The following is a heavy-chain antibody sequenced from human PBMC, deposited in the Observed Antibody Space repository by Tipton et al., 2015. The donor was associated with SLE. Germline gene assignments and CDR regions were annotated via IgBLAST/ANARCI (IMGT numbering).Heavy chain of an antibody. J-gene: IGHJ6*02. CDR3: ARDRNAGYSSSWFGYYYNGMDV. V-gene: IGHV1-18*01. CDR2: ISAYNGNT. CDR1: GYTFTSYV. Sequence: QLVQSGAEVKKPGASVKVSCKASGYTFTSYVISWVRQAPGQGLEWMGWISAYNGNTNYAQKLQGRVTMTTDTSTSTAYMELRSLRSDDTAVYYCARDRNAGYSSSWFGYYYNGMDVWGQGTTVTVSS. D-gene: IGHD6-13*01.